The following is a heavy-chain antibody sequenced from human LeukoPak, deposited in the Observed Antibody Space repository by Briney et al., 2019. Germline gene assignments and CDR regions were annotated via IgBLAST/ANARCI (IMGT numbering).Heavy chain of an antibody. D-gene: IGHD6-13*01. J-gene: IGHJ4*02. Sequence: PGGSLRLPCAASGFTFSSYGMHWVRQAPGKGLEWVAVIWYDGTNKYYADSVKGRFTISRDNSKNTVYLQMNSLRAEDTAVYYCAKVPVAGITAAGTEDSWGQGTLVIVSS. CDR2: IWYDGTNK. CDR3: AKVPVAGITAAGTEDS. V-gene: IGHV3-33*06. CDR1: GFTFSSYG.